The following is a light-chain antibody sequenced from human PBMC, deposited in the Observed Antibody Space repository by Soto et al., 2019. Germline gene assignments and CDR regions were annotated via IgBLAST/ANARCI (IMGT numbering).Light chain of an antibody. CDR3: GHDHSYLGT. V-gene: IGKV1-5*03. Sequence: EIEITACPSSLSTSVVDRSTKNRRASQSISSWLAWYQQKTGKAPKLLIYKAFSLESGVPSRFSCRGSGTDLTQICGRVQPDDFASYSSGHDHSYLGTCGGGTKVDIK. CDR2: KAF. J-gene: IGKJ4*01. CDR1: QSISSW.